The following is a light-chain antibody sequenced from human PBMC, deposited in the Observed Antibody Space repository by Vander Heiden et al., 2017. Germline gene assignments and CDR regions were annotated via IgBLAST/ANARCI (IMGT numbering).Light chain of an antibody. CDR2: WAS. CDR3: QQYYSTPVT. J-gene: IGKJ3*01. CDR1: QSVLYSSNNKNY. Sequence: DILMTQSPHSLAVSLGERATINCKSSQSVLYSSNNKNYLAWYQQKPGQPAKLLIYWASTRESGVPDRFSGSGSGTDFTLTISSLQAEDVAVYYCQQYYSTPVTFGPGTKVDIK. V-gene: IGKV4-1*01.